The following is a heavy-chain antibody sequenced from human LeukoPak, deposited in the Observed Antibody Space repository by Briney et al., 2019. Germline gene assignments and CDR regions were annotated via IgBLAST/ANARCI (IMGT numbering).Heavy chain of an antibody. CDR2: TSGDNVNT. D-gene: IGHD6-6*01. Sequence: ASVKVSCKASGYTFTSYGISWVRQARGQELEWMGWTSGDNVNTYYAQKFLGRVIMTTDISTTTAYMELRSLRPDDTAVYYCVRDWEWKAARNLFDPWGQGTRVTVSS. CDR1: GYTFTSYG. CDR3: VRDWEWKAARNLFDP. J-gene: IGHJ5*02. V-gene: IGHV1-18*01.